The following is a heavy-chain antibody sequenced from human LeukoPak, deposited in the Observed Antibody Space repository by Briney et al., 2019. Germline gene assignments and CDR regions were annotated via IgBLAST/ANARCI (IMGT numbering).Heavy chain of an antibody. J-gene: IGHJ4*02. V-gene: IGHV1-8*01. Sequence: ASVKVSCKASGYTFTSYDINWVRQATGQGLEWMGWMNPNSGNTGYAQKFQGRVTMTRNTSISTAYMGLSSLRSEDTAVYYCARKGRVSSGFDYWGQGTLVTVSS. CDR1: GYTFTSYD. D-gene: IGHD6-6*01. CDR3: ARKGRVSSGFDY. CDR2: MNPNSGNT.